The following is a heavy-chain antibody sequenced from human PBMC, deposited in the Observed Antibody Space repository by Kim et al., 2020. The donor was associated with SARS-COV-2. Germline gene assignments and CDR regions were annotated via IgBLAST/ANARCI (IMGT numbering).Heavy chain of an antibody. Sequence: SETLSLTCTVSGGSISSSSYYWGWIRQPPGKGLEWIGSIYYSGSTYYNPSLKSRVTISVDTSKNQFSLKLSSVTAADTAVYYCASLIVATVMEGGWGQGTRVTVSS. CDR2: IYYSGST. J-gene: IGHJ4*02. CDR3: ASLIVATVMEGG. CDR1: GGSISSSSYY. D-gene: IGHD5-12*01. V-gene: IGHV4-39*01.